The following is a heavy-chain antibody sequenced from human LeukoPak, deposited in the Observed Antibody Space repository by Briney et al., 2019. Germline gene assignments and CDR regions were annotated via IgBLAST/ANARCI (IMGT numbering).Heavy chain of an antibody. CDR3: ARSQWELPEGNWFDP. CDR2: IYHSGST. Sequence: SETLSLTCAVSGGSISSGGYSWSWIRQPPGKGLEWIGYIYHSGSTYYNPSLKSRVTISVDRSKNQFSLKLSSVTAADTAVYYCARSQWELPEGNWFDPWGQGTLVTVS. J-gene: IGHJ5*02. CDR1: GGSISSGGYS. D-gene: IGHD1-26*01. V-gene: IGHV4-30-2*01.